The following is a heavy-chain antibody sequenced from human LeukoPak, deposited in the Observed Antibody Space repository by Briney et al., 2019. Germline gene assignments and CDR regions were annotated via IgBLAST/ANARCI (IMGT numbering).Heavy chain of an antibody. CDR2: ISSSSRTI. CDR1: GFTFSDYS. D-gene: IGHD2-15*01. V-gene: IGHV3-48*02. CDR3: ARFGYCSGGSCYRQFDY. Sequence: GGSLRLSCVASGFTFSDYSINWVRQAPGKGLEWVSYISSSSRTIYYTDSVRGRFTVSRDNAKNSLYLQMNSLRDEDTAVYYCARFGYCSGGSCYRQFDYWGQGTLVTVSS. J-gene: IGHJ4*02.